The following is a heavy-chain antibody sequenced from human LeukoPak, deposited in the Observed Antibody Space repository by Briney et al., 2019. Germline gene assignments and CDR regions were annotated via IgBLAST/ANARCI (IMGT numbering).Heavy chain of an antibody. CDR2: IYSGGST. V-gene: IGHV3-66*01. CDR1: GFTFSNAW. J-gene: IGHJ4*02. D-gene: IGHD3-3*02. Sequence: GGSLRLSCAASGFTFSNAWMSWVRQAPGKGLEWVSLIYSGGSTYYADSVKGRFTISRDNSNNTVYLQMNSLRAEDTAVYYCARAPSNAHFDYWGQGTLVTVSS. CDR3: ARAPSNAHFDY.